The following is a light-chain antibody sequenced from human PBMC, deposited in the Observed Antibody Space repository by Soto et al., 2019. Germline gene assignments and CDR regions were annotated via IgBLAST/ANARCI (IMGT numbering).Light chain of an antibody. CDR2: DVS. V-gene: IGLV2-14*01. CDR1: SSDVGGYNY. CDR3: SSYTSISTVV. J-gene: IGLJ2*01. Sequence: QSALTQPASVSGSPGQSITIYCTGTSSDVGGYNYVSWYQQHPGKAPKLMIYDVSNRPSGVSNRFSGSKSGNTASLTISGLQAEDEADYHCSSYTSISTVVFGGGTKLTVL.